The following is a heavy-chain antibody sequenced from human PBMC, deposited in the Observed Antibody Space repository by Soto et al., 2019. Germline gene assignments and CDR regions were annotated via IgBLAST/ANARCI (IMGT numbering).Heavy chain of an antibody. J-gene: IGHJ5*02. V-gene: IGHV1-69*13. Sequence: ASVKVSCKASGGTFSSYAISWVRQAPGQGLEWMGGIIPIFGTANYAQKFQGRVTITADESTSTAYMELSSLRSEDTAVYYCATSLRGLYSYGKNWFDPWGQGTLVTVSS. CDR1: GGTFSSYA. CDR2: IIPIFGTA. CDR3: ATSLRGLYSYGKNWFDP. D-gene: IGHD5-18*01.